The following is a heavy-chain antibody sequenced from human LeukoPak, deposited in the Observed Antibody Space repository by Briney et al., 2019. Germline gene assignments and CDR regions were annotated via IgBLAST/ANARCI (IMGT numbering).Heavy chain of an antibody. CDR3: ARTGVKFYGSGSSPH. CDR1: GFTFTNYW. J-gene: IGHJ4*02. Sequence: GGSLRLSCAASGFTFTNYWMSWVRQAPGKGLEWVANIKQDGSEKYCVDSVKGRFTISRDNARNSLYLQMNSLRAEDTAVYYCARTGVKFYGSGSSPHWGQGTLVTVSS. CDR2: IKQDGSEK. V-gene: IGHV3-7*01. D-gene: IGHD3-10*01.